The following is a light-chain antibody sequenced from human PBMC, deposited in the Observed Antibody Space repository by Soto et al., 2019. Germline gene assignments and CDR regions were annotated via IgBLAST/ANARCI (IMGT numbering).Light chain of an antibody. CDR3: SSYTSSSTRV. J-gene: IGLJ3*02. Sequence: QSVLTQPASVSGSPGQSITISCTGTSSDVGGYNYVSWYQQHPGKAPKLMIYEVSNRPSGVSNRFSGSTSGNTASLTIYGLQAEDEADYYCSSYTSSSTRVFGGGTKLTVL. V-gene: IGLV2-14*01. CDR2: EVS. CDR1: SSDVGGYNY.